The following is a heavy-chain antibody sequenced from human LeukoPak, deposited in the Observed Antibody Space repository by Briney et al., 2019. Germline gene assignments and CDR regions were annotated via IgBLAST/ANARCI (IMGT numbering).Heavy chain of an antibody. CDR1: GFTFSSYS. V-gene: IGHV3-21*04. J-gene: IGHJ4*02. Sequence: GGSLRLSCAASGFTFSSYSMNWVRQAPGKGLEWVSSISGSSSYIYYADSVKGRFTISRDNAKNSLSLQMNSLRAEDTAVYYCARVGWYGVAGTPIDYWGQGTLVTVSS. CDR2: ISGSSSYI. D-gene: IGHD6-19*01. CDR3: ARVGWYGVAGTPIDY.